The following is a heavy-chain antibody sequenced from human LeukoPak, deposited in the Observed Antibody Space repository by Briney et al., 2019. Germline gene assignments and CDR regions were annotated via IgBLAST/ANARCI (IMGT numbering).Heavy chain of an antibody. CDR1: GYSFSGYY. J-gene: IGHJ4*02. D-gene: IGHD3-3*01. Sequence: ASVKVSCKASGYSFSGYYMHWVRQAPGQGLEWMGWINPNTGGTNYAQKFQGRVNMTRDTSISTAYMELSRLRSDDTAVYYCARDGEGITIFGVVIALDYWGQGTLVTVSS. CDR3: ARDGEGITIFGVVIALDY. CDR2: INPNTGGT. V-gene: IGHV1-2*02.